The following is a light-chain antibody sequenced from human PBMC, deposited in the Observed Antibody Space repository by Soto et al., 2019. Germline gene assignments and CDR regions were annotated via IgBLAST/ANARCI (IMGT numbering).Light chain of an antibody. V-gene: IGKV1-5*03. CDR3: QQYHSYWT. J-gene: IGKJ1*01. Sequence: DIQMTQSPSTLSGSVGDRVTITCRASQTISSWLAWYQQKPGKAPKLLIYKASSLESGVPQRFSGSGSGTEFTLTISSLQTDDFSTDYCQQYHSYWTVGQGTKGEIK. CDR2: KAS. CDR1: QTISSW.